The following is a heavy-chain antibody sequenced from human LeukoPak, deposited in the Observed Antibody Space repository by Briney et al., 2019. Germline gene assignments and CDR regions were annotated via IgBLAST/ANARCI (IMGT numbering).Heavy chain of an antibody. V-gene: IGHV3-15*01. D-gene: IGHD3-10*01. Sequence: PGGSLRFSCAASGFTFSRYWMHWDRQAPGKGLEWVGRIKSKTDGETTDYAAPLKGRFTISRDDSQNTLYLQMNSLKTEDTAVYCCTNAVRGIHTTPDYWGQGTLVTVSS. CDR3: TNAVRGIHTTPDY. CDR2: IKSKTDGETT. CDR1: GFTFSRYW. J-gene: IGHJ4*02.